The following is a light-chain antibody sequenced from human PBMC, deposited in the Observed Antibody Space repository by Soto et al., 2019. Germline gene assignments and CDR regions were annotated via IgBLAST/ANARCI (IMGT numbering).Light chain of an antibody. V-gene: IGKV1-39*01. CDR1: QSISSY. Sequence: DIQMTQSPSSLSASVGDRVTITCRASQSISSYLNWYQQKPGKAPKLLIYAASSLQIGVPSRFSGSGSGTDFTLTISSLQTEDFATYYCPQCYSTSWTFGQGTKVEIK. CDR3: PQCYSTSWT. CDR2: AAS. J-gene: IGKJ1*01.